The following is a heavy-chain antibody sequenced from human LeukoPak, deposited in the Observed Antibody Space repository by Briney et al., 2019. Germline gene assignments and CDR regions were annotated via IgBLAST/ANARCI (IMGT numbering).Heavy chain of an antibody. CDR1: GGSISSYY. V-gene: IGHV4-4*07. CDR2: IYTSGST. D-gene: IGHD1-26*01. CDR3: ARDKGGSGTFAFDI. Sequence: PSETLSLTCTVSGGSISSYYWSWIRQPAGKGLEWIGRIYTSGSTNYNPSLKSRVTMSVDTSKNQFSLKLSSVTAADTAVYYCARDKGGSGTFAFDIWAQGTMVTVSS. J-gene: IGHJ3*02.